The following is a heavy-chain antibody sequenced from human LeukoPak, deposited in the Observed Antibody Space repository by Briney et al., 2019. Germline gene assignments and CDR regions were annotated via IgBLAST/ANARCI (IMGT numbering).Heavy chain of an antibody. V-gene: IGHV3-21*01. CDR2: ISSSSSYI. Sequence: GGSLRLSCAAPGFTFSSYSMNWVRQAPGKGLEWVSSISSSSSYIYYADSVKGRFTISRDNAKNSLYLQMNSLRAEDTAVYYCARDIAAAEAPYGMDVWGQGTTVTVSS. CDR3: ARDIAAAEAPYGMDV. J-gene: IGHJ6*02. CDR1: GFTFSSYS. D-gene: IGHD6-13*01.